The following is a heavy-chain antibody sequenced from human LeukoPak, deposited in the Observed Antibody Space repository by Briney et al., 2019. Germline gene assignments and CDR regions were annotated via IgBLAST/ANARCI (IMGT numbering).Heavy chain of an antibody. J-gene: IGHJ4*02. Sequence: ASVKVSCKASGYTFTGYYMHWVRQAPGQGLEWMGIINPSGGSTSYAQKFQGRVTITADESTSTAYMELSSLRSEDTAVYYCAREGCSSTSCVGDYWGQGTLVTVSS. D-gene: IGHD2-2*01. CDR2: INPSGGST. V-gene: IGHV1-46*01. CDR1: GYTFTGYY. CDR3: AREGCSSTSCVGDY.